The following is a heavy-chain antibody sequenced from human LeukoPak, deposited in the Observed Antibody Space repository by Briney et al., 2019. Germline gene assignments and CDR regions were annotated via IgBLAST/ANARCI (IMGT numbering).Heavy chain of an antibody. D-gene: IGHD3-3*01. Sequence: GGSLRLSCAASGFTFSSYSMNWVRQAPGKGLEWVSSISSSSSYIYYADSVKGRFTISRDNAKNSLYLQMNSLRAEDTAVYYCARDPRPYYDFRSGYPRYGMDVWGQGTTVTVSS. CDR1: GFTFSSYS. J-gene: IGHJ6*02. CDR3: ARDPRPYYDFRSGYPRYGMDV. CDR2: ISSSSSYI. V-gene: IGHV3-21*01.